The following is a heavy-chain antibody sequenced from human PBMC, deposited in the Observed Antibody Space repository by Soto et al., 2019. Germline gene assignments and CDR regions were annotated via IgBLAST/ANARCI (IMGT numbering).Heavy chain of an antibody. CDR3: ARAPQWGYSVSYYYFDY. D-gene: IGHD1-26*01. Sequence: QVQLVQSGAEVKKPGASVKVSCKASGYTFTSYDINWVRQATGQGLEWMGWMNPNSGNTGYAQKFQGRVTMARNTSISTADMEMSSLRSEDTAVYYCARAPQWGYSVSYYYFDYWGQGTLVTVSS. J-gene: IGHJ4*02. V-gene: IGHV1-8*01. CDR2: MNPNSGNT. CDR1: GYTFTSYD.